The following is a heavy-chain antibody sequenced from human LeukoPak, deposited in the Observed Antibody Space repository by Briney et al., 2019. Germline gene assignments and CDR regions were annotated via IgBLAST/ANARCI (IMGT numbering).Heavy chain of an antibody. V-gene: IGHV3-48*03. D-gene: IGHD3-16*01. J-gene: IGHJ3*02. CDR1: GFTFSSYA. CDR2: ISSSGSTI. CDR3: ARARLTDYVWGRRTFDI. Sequence: GGSLRLSCAASGFTFSSYAMNWVRQAPGEGLEWVSYISSSGSTIYYADSVKGRFTISRGNAKKSLYLQMNSLRAEDTAVYYCARARLTDYVWGRRTFDIWGQGTMVTISS.